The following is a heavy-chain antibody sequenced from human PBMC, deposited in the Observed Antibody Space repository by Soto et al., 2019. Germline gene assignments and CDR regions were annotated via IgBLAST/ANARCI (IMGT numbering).Heavy chain of an antibody. CDR2: IIPILGIA. D-gene: IGHD3-22*01. CDR3: ARDYYDSSGYIY. CDR1: GGTFSSYT. Sequence: QVQLVQSGAEVKKPGSSVKVSCKASGGTFSSYTISWVRQAPGQGREWMGRIIPILGIANYAQKFQGRVTITPDKSTSTAYMELSSLRYEDTAVYYCARDYYDSSGYIYWGQGTLVTVSS. J-gene: IGHJ4*02. V-gene: IGHV1-69*08.